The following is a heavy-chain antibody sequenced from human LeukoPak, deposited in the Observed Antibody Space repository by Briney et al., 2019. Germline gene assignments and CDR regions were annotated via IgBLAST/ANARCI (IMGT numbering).Heavy chain of an antibody. D-gene: IGHD1-14*01. V-gene: IGHV4-59*01. CDR1: GGSISSYY. Sequence: SETLSLTCTVSGGSISSYYWSWIRQPPGKGLEWIGYIYYSGSTNYNPSLKSRVTISVDTSKNQFSLKLSSVTAADTAVHYCARVRNLPYYFDYWGQGTLVTVSS. J-gene: IGHJ4*02. CDR3: ARVRNLPYYFDY. CDR2: IYYSGST.